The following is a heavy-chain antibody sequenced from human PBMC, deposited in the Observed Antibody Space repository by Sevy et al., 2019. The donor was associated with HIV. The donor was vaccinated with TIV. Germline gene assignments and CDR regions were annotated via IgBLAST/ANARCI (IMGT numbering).Heavy chain of an antibody. J-gene: IGHJ6*02. D-gene: IGHD3-22*01. CDR1: GYTFTSYY. V-gene: IGHV1-46*01. CDR2: INPSGGST. CDR3: AREGAQIPHDSSGYFTDYYYGMDV. Sequence: ASVKVSCKASGYTFTSYYMHWVRQAPGQGLEWMGIINPSGGSTSYAQKFQGRVTMTRDTSTSTVYMELSSLRSEDTAVYYCAREGAQIPHDSSGYFTDYYYGMDVWGQGTTVTVSS.